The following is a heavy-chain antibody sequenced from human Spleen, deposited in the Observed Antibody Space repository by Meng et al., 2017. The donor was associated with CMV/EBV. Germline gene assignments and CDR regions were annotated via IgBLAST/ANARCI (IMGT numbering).Heavy chain of an antibody. D-gene: IGHD3-3*01. CDR3: AKGHLRFLEWPQF. CDR1: GFTFSSYA. CDR2: ISGSGGST. V-gene: IGHV3-23*01. J-gene: IGHJ4*02. Sequence: ASGFTFSSYAMSWVRQAPGKGLEWVSAISGSGGSTYYADSVKGRFTISRDNSKNTLYLQMNSLRAEDTAVYYCAKGHLRFLEWPQFWGQGTLVTVSS.